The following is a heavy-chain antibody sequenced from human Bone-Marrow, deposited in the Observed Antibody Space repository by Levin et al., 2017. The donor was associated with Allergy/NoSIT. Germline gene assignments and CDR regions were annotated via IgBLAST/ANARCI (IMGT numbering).Heavy chain of an antibody. CDR1: GFTVYNNY. V-gene: IGHV3-66*01. Sequence: LSLTCAVSGFTVYNNYMSWVRQAPGKGLEWVSLIYSGGTTQYADSMKGRFTISRDSSKNTLYLQMNSLTPEDTAMYYCARNVPLTANGYWGQGTLVTVSS. J-gene: IGHJ4*02. CDR2: IYSGGTT. D-gene: IGHD2-8*01. CDR3: ARNVPLTANGY.